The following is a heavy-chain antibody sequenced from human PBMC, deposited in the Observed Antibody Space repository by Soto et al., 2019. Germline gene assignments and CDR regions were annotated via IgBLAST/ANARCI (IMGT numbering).Heavy chain of an antibody. Sequence: SETLSLTCAVSGGSIISGGYYWIWIRQHPGKGLEWIGYIYYSGSTYYNPSLKSRVTISVDTSKNQFSLKLSSVTAADTAVYYCARGVTMVRGPNWYYFDYWGQGTLVTVSS. CDR1: GGSIISGGYY. CDR3: ARGVTMVRGPNWYYFDY. J-gene: IGHJ4*02. CDR2: IYYSGST. V-gene: IGHV4-31*11. D-gene: IGHD3-10*01.